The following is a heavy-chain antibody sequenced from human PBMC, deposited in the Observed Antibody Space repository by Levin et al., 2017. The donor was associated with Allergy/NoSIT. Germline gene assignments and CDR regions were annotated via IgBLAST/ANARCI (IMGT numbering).Heavy chain of an antibody. CDR1: GFTFSGYW. J-gene: IGHJ6*02. Sequence: GGSLRLSCVGSGFTFSGYWMHWVRQVPGKGPVWVARINVDGTSASTADSVKGRFIISRDNAANTVYLQMNSVRAEDTSVYYCARQGRGAGGAYTYDNGFDVWGQGTTVTVSS. D-gene: IGHD1-26*01. CDR3: ARQGRGAGGAYTYDNGFDV. V-gene: IGHV3-74*03. CDR2: INVDGTSA.